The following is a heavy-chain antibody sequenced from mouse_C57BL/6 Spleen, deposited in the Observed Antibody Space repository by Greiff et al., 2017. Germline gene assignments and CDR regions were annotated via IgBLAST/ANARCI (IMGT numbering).Heavy chain of an antibody. Sequence: VQLQQPGAELVRPGTSVKLSCKASGYTFTSYWMHWVKQRPGQGLEWIGVIDPSDSYTNYNQKFKGKATLTVDTSSSTAYMQLSSLTSEDSAVYYCARGDYYGSSYGGYYYAMDYWGQGTSVTVSS. CDR2: IDPSDSYT. D-gene: IGHD1-1*01. CDR1: GYTFTSYW. CDR3: ARGDYYGSSYGGYYYAMDY. V-gene: IGHV1-59*01. J-gene: IGHJ4*01.